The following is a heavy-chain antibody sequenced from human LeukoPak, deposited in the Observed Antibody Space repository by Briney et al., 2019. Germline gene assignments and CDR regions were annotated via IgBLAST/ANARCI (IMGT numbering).Heavy chain of an antibody. Sequence: GASVKVSCKASGYTFTSYAMHWVRQAPGQRLAWMGWISTYNGNTNYAQKFHGRVTMTTDTSTSTAYMELRSLRSDDTAIYYCARDVPGSIGTTARFDPWGQGTLVTVSS. D-gene: IGHD1-1*01. V-gene: IGHV1-18*01. CDR2: ISTYNGNT. CDR1: GYTFTSYA. CDR3: ARDVPGSIGTTARFDP. J-gene: IGHJ5*02.